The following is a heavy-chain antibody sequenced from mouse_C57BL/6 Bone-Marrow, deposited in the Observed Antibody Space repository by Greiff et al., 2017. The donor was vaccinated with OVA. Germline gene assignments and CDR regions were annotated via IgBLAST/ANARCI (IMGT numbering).Heavy chain of an antibody. D-gene: IGHD2-3*01. CDR2: IYPGDGDT. V-gene: IGHV1-82*01. CDR1: GYAFSSSW. Sequence: VKLVESGPELVKPGASVKLSCKASGYAFSSSWMNWVKQRPGKGLEWIGRIYPGDGDTNYNGKFKGKATLTADKSSSTAYMQLSSLTSEDSAVYFCARHEDGYYASYFDYWGQGTTLTVSS. J-gene: IGHJ2*01. CDR3: ARHEDGYYASYFDY.